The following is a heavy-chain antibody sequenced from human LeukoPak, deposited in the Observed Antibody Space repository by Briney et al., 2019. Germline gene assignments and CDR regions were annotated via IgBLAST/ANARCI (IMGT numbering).Heavy chain of an antibody. CDR1: GGSINSDNSY. CDR2: FYYSGKT. J-gene: IGHJ4*02. Sequence: SETLSLTCTVSGGSINSDNSYWGWIRHPPGKGLEWIGSFYYSGKTYYNPSLKSRVTISVDTSKNHFSLKLSSVTAADTAIYYCVIFAGYWGQGTLVTVSS. CDR3: VIFAGY. V-gene: IGHV4-39*07.